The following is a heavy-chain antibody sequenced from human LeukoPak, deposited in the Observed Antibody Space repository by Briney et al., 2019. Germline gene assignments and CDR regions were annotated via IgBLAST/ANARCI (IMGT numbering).Heavy chain of an antibody. D-gene: IGHD6-13*01. V-gene: IGHV3-21*01. Sequence: GGSLRLSCAASGFTFSSYSMNWVRQAPGKGLEWVSSISSSSSCIYYADSVKGRFTISRDNAKNSLYLQMNSLRAEDTAVYYCARLYSSSWYSAFDIWGQGTMVTVSS. J-gene: IGHJ3*02. CDR3: ARLYSSSWYSAFDI. CDR1: GFTFSSYS. CDR2: ISSSSSCI.